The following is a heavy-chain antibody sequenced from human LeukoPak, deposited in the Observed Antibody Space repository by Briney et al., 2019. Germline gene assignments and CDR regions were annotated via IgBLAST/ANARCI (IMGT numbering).Heavy chain of an antibody. CDR3: ARDRDGYNYRGFDY. V-gene: IGHV4-61*01. CDR1: GGSVSSGSYY. Sequence: PSETLSLTCTVSGGSVSSGSYYCSWIRQPPGKGLEWIGYIYYSGSTNYNPSLKSRVAISVDTSKNQFSLKLSSVTAADTAVYYCARDRDGYNYRGFDYWGQGTLVTVSS. J-gene: IGHJ4*02. D-gene: IGHD5-24*01. CDR2: IYYSGST.